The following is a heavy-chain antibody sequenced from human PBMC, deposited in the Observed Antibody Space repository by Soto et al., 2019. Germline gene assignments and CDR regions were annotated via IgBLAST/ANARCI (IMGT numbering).Heavy chain of an antibody. D-gene: IGHD2-15*01. J-gene: IGHJ4*02. V-gene: IGHV3-7*01. CDR3: VKESRSGGSW. CDR2: INRDGSVT. Sequence: EVRLVESGGGLVQPGESLRLSCVASGFTFIDSWMTWVRQVPGKGLEWVANINRDGSVTNYVDSMGGRFTISRDNARSLVYLHMTSLRTEDKAIYHCVKESRSGGSWWGQGSLVTVSS. CDR1: GFTFIDSW.